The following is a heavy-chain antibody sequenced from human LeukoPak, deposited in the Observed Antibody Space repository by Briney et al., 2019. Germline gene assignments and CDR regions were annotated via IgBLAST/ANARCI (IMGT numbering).Heavy chain of an antibody. J-gene: IGHJ5*02. CDR2: ISSRSATI. V-gene: IGHV3-48*01. CDR1: GFTFSSFS. D-gene: IGHD6-13*01. CDR3: ARDPLSSSSFDP. Sequence: GGSLRLSCAASGFTFSSFSMNGVRGAPGEGLWWVSYISSRSATIYYADSVKDRFTISRDNAKNSLYLQMNSLRAEDTAVYYCARDPLSSSSFDPWGQGTLVTVSS.